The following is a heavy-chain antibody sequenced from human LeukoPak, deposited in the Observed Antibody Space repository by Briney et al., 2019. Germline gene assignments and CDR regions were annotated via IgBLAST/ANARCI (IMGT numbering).Heavy chain of an antibody. J-gene: IGHJ4*02. D-gene: IGHD1-1*01. V-gene: IGHV3-9*01. CDR3: AKGTTATGHHSFDY. CDR2: TSWNSGII. CDR1: GFTFDDYA. Sequence: PGGSLRLSCAASGFTFDDYAMHWVRQAPGKGLEWVSTTSWNSGIIGYADSVKGRFTISRDNAKNSLYLQMNSLRAEDTALYYCAKGTTATGHHSFDYWGQGTLVTVSS.